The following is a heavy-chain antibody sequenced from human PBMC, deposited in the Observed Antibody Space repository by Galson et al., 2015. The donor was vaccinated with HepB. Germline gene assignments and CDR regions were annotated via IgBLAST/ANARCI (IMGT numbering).Heavy chain of an antibody. CDR1: GYSFTTYY. V-gene: IGHV1-46*03. Sequence: SVKVSCKASGYSFTTYYIHWVRQAPGQGLEWMGIINPSADTTSYAEKFQGRVSMTRDTSTTTVFMELSSLRSEDTAVYYCATDLRMNEWELPDYWGQGTLVIVSS. CDR3: ATDLRMNEWELPDY. J-gene: IGHJ4*02. CDR2: INPSADTT. D-gene: IGHD1-26*01.